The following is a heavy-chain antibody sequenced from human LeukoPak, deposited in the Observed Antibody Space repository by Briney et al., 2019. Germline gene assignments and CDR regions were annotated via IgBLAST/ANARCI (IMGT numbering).Heavy chain of an antibody. Sequence: AAVTVTRKASGYTFTSYDINWVRQATGQGLEWMGWMNPNSGNTGYAQKFQGRVTITMNTSISTAYMELNSLRSEDMDVYYCARSGTYVSSGYFYRAWFEPWGQGTLVTVSS. D-gene: IGHD3-22*01. CDR2: MNPNSGNT. CDR3: ARSGTYVSSGYFYRAWFEP. CDR1: GYTFTSYD. J-gene: IGHJ5*02. V-gene: IGHV1-8*03.